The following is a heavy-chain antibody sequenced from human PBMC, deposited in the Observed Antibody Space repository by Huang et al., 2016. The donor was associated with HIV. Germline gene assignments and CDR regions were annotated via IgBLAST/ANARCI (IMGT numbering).Heavy chain of an antibody. D-gene: IGHD2-21*02. V-gene: IGHV3-21*01. CDR2: ISCSRNYI. Sequence: QLVESGGGLVRPGGSLRISCATSGFSSGGYKMNWVCKAPGKGVELVSSISCSRNYIEDANSVKGRFTISRDNVKKSLYRQMHSLGADDTAVYYCARSYCGGDGYPGVTYRNGMDVWGQGTTVTVSS. CDR3: ARSYCGGDGYPGVTYRNGMDV. J-gene: IGHJ6*02. CDR1: GFSSGGYK.